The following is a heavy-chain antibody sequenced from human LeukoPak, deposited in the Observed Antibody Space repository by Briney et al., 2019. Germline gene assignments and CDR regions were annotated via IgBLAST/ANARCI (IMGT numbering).Heavy chain of an antibody. Sequence: QPGGSLRLSCAASGFTFDDYAMPWVRPAPGKGLEGVSIISGDGGSTYYADSVKGRFTISRDNSKNSLYLQMNSLRTEDTALYYCAKDRRHGYNYNYFDYWGQGTLVTVSS. CDR2: ISGDGGST. CDR3: AKDRRHGYNYNYFDY. J-gene: IGHJ4*02. D-gene: IGHD5-24*01. CDR1: GFTFDDYA. V-gene: IGHV3-43*02.